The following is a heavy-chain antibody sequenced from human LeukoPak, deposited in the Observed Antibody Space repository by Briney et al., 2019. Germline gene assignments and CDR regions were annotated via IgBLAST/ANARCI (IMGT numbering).Heavy chain of an antibody. CDR2: INAGNGNT. CDR1: GYTFTSYA. Sequence: GASVKVSCKASGYTFTSYAMHWVRQAPGQRLEWMGWINAGNGNTKYSQKFQGRVTITRDTSASTAYMELSSLRSEDTAVYYCARARSRITGSYFDYWGQGTLVTVSS. J-gene: IGHJ4*02. V-gene: IGHV1-3*01. D-gene: IGHD1-20*01. CDR3: ARARSRITGSYFDY.